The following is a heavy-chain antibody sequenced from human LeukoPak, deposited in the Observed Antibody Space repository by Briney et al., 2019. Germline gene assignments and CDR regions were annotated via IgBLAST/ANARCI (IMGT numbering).Heavy chain of an antibody. Sequence: SEALSLTCTVSGGSISSYFWSWIRQPPGKGLEWIGYNSGNTNYNPSLKSRVTISVDTSKNQFSLKLSSVTAADTAVYYCARGRGYGGNYLRAFDIWGQGTMVTVSS. CDR3: ARGRGYGGNYLRAFDI. D-gene: IGHD1-26*01. J-gene: IGHJ3*02. CDR1: GGSISSYF. V-gene: IGHV4-59*08. CDR2: NSGNT.